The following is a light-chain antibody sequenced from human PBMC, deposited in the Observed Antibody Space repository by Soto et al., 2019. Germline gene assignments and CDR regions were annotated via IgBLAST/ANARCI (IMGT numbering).Light chain of an antibody. CDR1: QSVSSN. CDR2: GAS. V-gene: IGKV3-15*01. Sequence: EIGMTQSPATLSVSPGERATLSCRASQSVSSNLAWYQQKPGQAPRLLIYGASTRATGIPARFSGSGSGTEFTLTISSLQSEDFAVYYCKQYNNWPPVTFGQGTKV. CDR3: KQYNNWPPVT. J-gene: IGKJ1*01.